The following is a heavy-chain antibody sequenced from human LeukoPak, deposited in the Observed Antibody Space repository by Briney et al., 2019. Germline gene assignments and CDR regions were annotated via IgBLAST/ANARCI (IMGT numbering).Heavy chain of an antibody. V-gene: IGHV4-4*07. D-gene: IGHD3-10*01. CDR1: GGSISSYY. CDR3: ARASPSHYGSGSQGYYFDY. Sequence: PSETLSLTCTVSGGSISSYYWSWIRQPAGKGLEWIGRIYTSGSTNYNPSLKSRVTISVDTSKNQFSLKLSSVTAADTAVYYCARASPSHYGSGSQGYYFDYWGQGTLVTVSS. J-gene: IGHJ4*02. CDR2: IYTSGST.